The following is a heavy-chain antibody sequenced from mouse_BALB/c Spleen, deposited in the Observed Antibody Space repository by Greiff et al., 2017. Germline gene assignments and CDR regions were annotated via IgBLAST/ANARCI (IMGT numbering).Heavy chain of an antibody. J-gene: IGHJ3*01. CDR2: IYPGSGST. CDR1: GYTFTSYW. CDR3: ARTVFAY. Sequence: QVQLQQPGAELVKPGTSVKLSCKASGYTFTSYWINWVKLRPGQGLEWIGDIYPGSGSTNYNEKFKSKATLTVDTSSSTAYMQLSSLASEDSALYYGARTVFAYWGQGTLVTVSA. V-gene: IGHV1-55*01.